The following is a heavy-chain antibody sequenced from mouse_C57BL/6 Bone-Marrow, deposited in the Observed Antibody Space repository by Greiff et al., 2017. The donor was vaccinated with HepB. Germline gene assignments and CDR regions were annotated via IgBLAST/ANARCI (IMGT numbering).Heavy chain of an antibody. CDR1: GFNIKDDY. CDR3: TTYYYGFDY. D-gene: IGHD1-1*01. CDR2: IDPENGDT. J-gene: IGHJ2*01. Sequence: EVQLVESGAELVRPGASVKLSCTASGFNIKDDYMHWVKQRPEQGLEWIGWIDPENGDTEYASKFQGKATITADTSSNTAYLQRSSLTSEDTAVYYCTTYYYGFDYWGQGTPLTVSS. V-gene: IGHV14-4*01.